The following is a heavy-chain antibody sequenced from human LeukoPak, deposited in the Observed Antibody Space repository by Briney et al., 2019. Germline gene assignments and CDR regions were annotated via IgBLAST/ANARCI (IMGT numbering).Heavy chain of an antibody. D-gene: IGHD4-23*01. CDR1: GFTFSSYS. V-gene: IGHV3-21*01. Sequence: GGSLRLSCAASGFTFSSYSMNWVRQAPGKGLEWVSSISSSSSYIYYADSVKGRFTISRDNAKNSLYLQMDSLRAEDTAVYYCASLYGGNAYYYYYMDVWGKGTTVTVSS. J-gene: IGHJ6*03. CDR2: ISSSSSYI. CDR3: ASLYGGNAYYYYYMDV.